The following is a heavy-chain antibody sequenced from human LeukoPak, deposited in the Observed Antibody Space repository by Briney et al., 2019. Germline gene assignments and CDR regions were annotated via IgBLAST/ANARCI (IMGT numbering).Heavy chain of an antibody. V-gene: IGHV4-38-2*02. CDR2: IYHSGST. D-gene: IGHD3-22*01. CDR3: ARVLHPSAYYDSSGYYLDAFDI. J-gene: IGHJ3*02. CDR1: GYSISSGYY. Sequence: SETLSLTCTVSGYSISSGYYWGWIRQPPGKGLEWIGSIYHSGSTYYNPSLRSRVTISVDTPKNQFSLKLSSVTAADTAVYYCARVLHPSAYYDSSGYYLDAFDIWGQGTMVTVSS.